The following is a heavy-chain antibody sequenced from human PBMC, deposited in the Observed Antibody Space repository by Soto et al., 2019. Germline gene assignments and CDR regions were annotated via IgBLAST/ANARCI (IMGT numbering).Heavy chain of an antibody. Sequence: ASVKVSCKASGYTFTGYYMHWVRQAPGQGLEWMGIINPSGGSTSYAQKFQGRVTMTRDTSTSTVYMELSSLRSEDTAVYYCARDRRVRNVLRFLEWLLDFDYWGQGTLVTVSS. CDR2: INPSGGST. V-gene: IGHV1-46*01. D-gene: IGHD3-3*01. CDR3: ARDRRVRNVLRFLEWLLDFDY. J-gene: IGHJ4*02. CDR1: GYTFTGYY.